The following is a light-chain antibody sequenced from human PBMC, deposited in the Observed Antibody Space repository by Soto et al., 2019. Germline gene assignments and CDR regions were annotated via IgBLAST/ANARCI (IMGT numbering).Light chain of an antibody. CDR1: QSVCSN. V-gene: IGKV3-15*01. CDR2: GAS. Sequence: EIVMTQSPATLSVSPGERATLSCRASQSVCSNLAWYKQKPGQAPMLLIYGASTRATGIPARFSGSGSGTEFTLTISCLQSEYFAVYYRQQYNTCSSFTFRFGT. J-gene: IGKJ3*01. CDR3: QQYNTCSSFT.